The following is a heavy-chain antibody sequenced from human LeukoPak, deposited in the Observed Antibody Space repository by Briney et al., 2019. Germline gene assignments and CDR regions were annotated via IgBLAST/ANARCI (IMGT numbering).Heavy chain of an antibody. D-gene: IGHD3-10*01. Sequence: SETLSLTCTVSGGSISSYYWSWIRQPPGKGLEWIGYIYYSGSTNYNPSLKSRVTISVDTSKNQFSLKLSSVTAAVTAVYYCARPGNLAEGSFDIWGQGTMVTVYS. CDR1: GGSISSYY. V-gene: IGHV4-59*08. J-gene: IGHJ3*02. CDR3: ARPGNLAEGSFDI. CDR2: IYYSGST.